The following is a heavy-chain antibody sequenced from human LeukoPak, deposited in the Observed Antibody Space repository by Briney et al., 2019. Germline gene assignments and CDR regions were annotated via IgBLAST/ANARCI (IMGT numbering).Heavy chain of an antibody. CDR3: ARRARRGYFDY. Sequence: PSETLSLTCAVYGGSFSGYYWSWIRQPPGKGLEWIGEINHSGSTNYNPSLKSRVTISVDTSKNQFSLKLSSVTAADTAVYYCARRARRGYFDYWGQGTLVTDSS. J-gene: IGHJ4*02. V-gene: IGHV4-34*01. D-gene: IGHD6-6*01. CDR2: INHSGST. CDR1: GGSFSGYY.